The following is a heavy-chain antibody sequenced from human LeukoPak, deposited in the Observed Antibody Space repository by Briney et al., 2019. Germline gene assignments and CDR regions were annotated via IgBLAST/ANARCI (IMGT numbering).Heavy chain of an antibody. CDR3: ARVADSSSWYSI. J-gene: IGHJ3*02. CDR1: GFTVSSYA. V-gene: IGHV3-23*01. CDR2: ISLVGVNT. D-gene: IGHD6-13*01. Sequence: GGSLRLSCAASGFTVSSYAMSSVCQAPGKGLEWVSAISLVGVNTYYADSVKGRFTVSRVNSKNTLYLQMNSLRVEDTAVYYCARVADSSSWYSIWGQGTMVTVSS.